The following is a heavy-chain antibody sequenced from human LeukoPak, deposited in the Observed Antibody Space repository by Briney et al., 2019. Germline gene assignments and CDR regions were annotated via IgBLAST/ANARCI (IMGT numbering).Heavy chain of an antibody. Sequence: SETLSLTCTVSGGSISSYYWSWIRQPPGKGLEWIGYIYYSGSTNYNPSLKSRVTISVDTSKNQFSLKLSSVTAADTAVYYCARGYCSGGSCYYFDYWGQGTLVTVSS. CDR2: IYYSGST. CDR1: GGSISSYY. J-gene: IGHJ4*02. V-gene: IGHV4-59*01. D-gene: IGHD2-15*01. CDR3: ARGYCSGGSCYYFDY.